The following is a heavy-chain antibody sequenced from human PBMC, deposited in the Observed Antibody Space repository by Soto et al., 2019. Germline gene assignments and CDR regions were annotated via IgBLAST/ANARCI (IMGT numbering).Heavy chain of an antibody. CDR2: IIPIFGTA. D-gene: IGHD3-22*01. V-gene: IGHV1-69*01. CDR1: GGTFSSYA. J-gene: IGHJ4*02. Sequence: QVQLVQSGAEVKKPGSSVKVSCKASGGTFSSYAISWVRQAPGQGLEWMGGIIPIFGTANYAQKFQGRVTITADESTSTAHMELSSLRSEDTAVYYCASPDYYDSSGYQYYFDYWGQGTLVTVSS. CDR3: ASPDYYDSSGYQYYFDY.